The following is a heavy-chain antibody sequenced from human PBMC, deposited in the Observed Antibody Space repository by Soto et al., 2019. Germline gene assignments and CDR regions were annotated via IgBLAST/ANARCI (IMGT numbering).Heavy chain of an antibody. CDR2: IRSKAYGGTT. CDR1: GFTFGDYA. CDR3: TRAHIWVTDDAFDI. J-gene: IGHJ3*02. D-gene: IGHD2-21*01. Sequence: GGSLRLSCTASGFTFGDYAMSWFRQAPGKGLEWVGFIRSKAYGGTTEYAASVKGRFTISRDDSKSIAYLQMNSLKTEDTAVYYCTRAHIWVTDDAFDIWGQGTMVTVSS. V-gene: IGHV3-49*03.